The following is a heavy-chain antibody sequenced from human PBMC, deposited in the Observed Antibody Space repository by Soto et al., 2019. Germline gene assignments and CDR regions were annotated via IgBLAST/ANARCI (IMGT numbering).Heavy chain of an antibody. J-gene: IGHJ4*02. CDR3: ARATNYYDSSGYYDY. D-gene: IGHD3-22*01. Sequence: EASVKVSCKASGYTFTSYGISWVRQAPGQGLEWMGWISAYNGNTNYAQKLQGRVTMTTDTSTSTAYMELRSLRSDDTALYYCARATNYYDSSGYYDYWGQGTLVTVSS. CDR1: GYTFTSYG. V-gene: IGHV1-18*01. CDR2: ISAYNGNT.